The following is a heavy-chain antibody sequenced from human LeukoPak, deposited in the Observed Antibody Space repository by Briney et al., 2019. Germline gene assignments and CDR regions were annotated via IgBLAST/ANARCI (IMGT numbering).Heavy chain of an antibody. CDR1: GFTFSSYW. V-gene: IGHV3-23*01. CDR3: AKRQYNNRGCFEY. D-gene: IGHD1-14*01. J-gene: IGHJ4*02. Sequence: QSGGSLRLSCAASGFTFSSYWMHWVRQAPGKGLEWVSAISGTGGSTYYADSVKGRFTISRDNYKNTLYLQMNSLRADDTAVYYCAKRQYNNRGCFEYWGQGTLVTVSS. CDR2: ISGTGGST.